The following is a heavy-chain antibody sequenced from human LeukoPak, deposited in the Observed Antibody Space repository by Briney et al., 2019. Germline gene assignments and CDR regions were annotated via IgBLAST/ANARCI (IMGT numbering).Heavy chain of an antibody. Sequence: PSETLSLTCTVSGGSISSYYWSWIRQPPGKGLEWIGYIYYSGSTYYNPSLKSRVTISVDTSKNQFSLKLSSVTAADTAVYYCARGGDTAMVWDYWGQGTLVTVSS. CDR2: IYYSGST. V-gene: IGHV4-59*08. J-gene: IGHJ4*02. CDR3: ARGGDTAMVWDY. CDR1: GGSISSYY. D-gene: IGHD5-18*01.